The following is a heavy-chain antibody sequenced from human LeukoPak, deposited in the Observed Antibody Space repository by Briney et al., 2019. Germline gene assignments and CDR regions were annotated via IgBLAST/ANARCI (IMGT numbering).Heavy chain of an antibody. V-gene: IGHV4-38-2*01. J-gene: IGHJ5*02. CDR1: GYSIGSGYY. CDR3: ARRHYYYGSGSYRGGQFDP. CDR2: IYHSGST. Sequence: PSETLSLTCAVSGYSIGSGYYWGWIRQPPGKGLEWIGSIYHSGSTYYNPSLKSRVTISVDTSKNQFSLKLSSVTAADTAVYYCARRHYYYGSGSYRGGQFDPWGQGTLVTVSS. D-gene: IGHD3-10*01.